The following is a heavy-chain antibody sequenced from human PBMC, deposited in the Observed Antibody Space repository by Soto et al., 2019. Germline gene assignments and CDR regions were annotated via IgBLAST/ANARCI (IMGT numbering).Heavy chain of an antibody. Sequence: QVQLVESGGGLVKPGGSLRLSCAASGFTFSDRYMSWIRQAPGKGLEPISYISGSSSDTNYANSVKGRFTISRDNDKSSLYLQMNSLRVEDTAVYYCVRGSVRAGGDSWGQGTLVTVSS. CDR3: VRGSVRAGGDS. CDR2: ISGSSSDT. J-gene: IGHJ4*02. CDR1: GFTFSDRY. D-gene: IGHD3-10*01. V-gene: IGHV3-11*05.